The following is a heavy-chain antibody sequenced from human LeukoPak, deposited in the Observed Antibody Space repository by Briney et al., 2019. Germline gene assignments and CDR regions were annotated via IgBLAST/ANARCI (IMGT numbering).Heavy chain of an antibody. CDR1: GGTFSSYA. CDR3: ARLQSPYYYDSSGYYDAFDI. J-gene: IGHJ3*02. Sequence: SVKVSCKASGGTFSSYAISWVRQAPGQGLEWMGGIIPIFGTANYAQKFQGRVTITTDESTSTAYMELSSLRSEDTAVYYCARLQSPYYYDSSGYYDAFDIWGQGTMVTVSS. D-gene: IGHD3-22*01. V-gene: IGHV1-69*05. CDR2: IIPIFGTA.